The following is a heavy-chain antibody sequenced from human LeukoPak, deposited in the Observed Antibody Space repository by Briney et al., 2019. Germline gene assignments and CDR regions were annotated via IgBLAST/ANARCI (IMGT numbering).Heavy chain of an antibody. Sequence: PSQTLSLTCTVSGGSISSGDYYWSWIRQPPGKGLEWIGYIYYSGSTYYNPSLKSRITMSVDTSKNQFSLKLSSVTAADTAVYYCARVSRDNSGSYYNHFDYWGQGTLVTVSS. CDR2: IYYSGST. CDR3: ARVSRDNSGSYYNHFDY. V-gene: IGHV4-30-4*01. J-gene: IGHJ4*02. D-gene: IGHD3-10*01. CDR1: GGSISSGDYY.